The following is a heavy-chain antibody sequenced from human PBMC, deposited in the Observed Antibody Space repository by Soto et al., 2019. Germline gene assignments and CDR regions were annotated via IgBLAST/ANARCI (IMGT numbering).Heavy chain of an antibody. CDR1: GFMFGTYA. V-gene: IGHV3-23*01. CDR2: ILHDETP. Sequence: GGSLRLSCAASGFMFGTYAMTWVRQAPGRGLEWVSTILHDETPFYTDSVKGRFTISRDNVRGTLYLQMNGLRVEDAALYYCAKDLFPTSGQRFFFESWGQGTLVTVSS. D-gene: IGHD2-21*01. J-gene: IGHJ4*02. CDR3: AKDLFPTSGQRFFFES.